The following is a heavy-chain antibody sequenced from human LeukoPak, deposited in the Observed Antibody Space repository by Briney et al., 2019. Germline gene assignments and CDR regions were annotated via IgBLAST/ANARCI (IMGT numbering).Heavy chain of an antibody. CDR2: ISPYNGNT. CDR3: AREEGAPIAAANI. J-gene: IGHJ3*02. CDR1: GYTFTTYT. V-gene: IGHV1-18*04. Sequence: ASVKVSCKASGYTFTTYTISWVRQAPGQGLEWMGWISPYNGNTNYAQKLQGRVTMTTDTSTSTAYMELRSLRSDDTAVYYCAREEGAPIAAANIWGLGTMVTASS. D-gene: IGHD6-13*01.